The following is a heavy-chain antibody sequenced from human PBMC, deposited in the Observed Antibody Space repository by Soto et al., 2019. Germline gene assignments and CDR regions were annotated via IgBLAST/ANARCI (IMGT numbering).Heavy chain of an antibody. CDR1: GGTFSRYS. CDR2: IIPISRIA. CDR3: AREDRDRETGLVPAAIDGMDV. D-gene: IGHD2-2*01. V-gene: IGHV1-69*08. J-gene: IGHJ6*02. Sequence: QVQLVQSGAEVKKPGSSVKVSCKASGGTFSRYSITWVRQAPGHGLEWIGRIIPISRIASYAHEFPGRATITADESTSTAYMEMSSLRSDDTAVYYCAREDRDRETGLVPAAIDGMDVWGQGTTVTVSS.